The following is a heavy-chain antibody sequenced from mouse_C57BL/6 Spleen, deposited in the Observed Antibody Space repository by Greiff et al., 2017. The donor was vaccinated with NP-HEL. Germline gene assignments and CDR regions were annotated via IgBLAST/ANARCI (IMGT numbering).Heavy chain of an antibody. Sequence: VQRVESGPGLVAPSQSLSITCTVSGFSLTSYGVDWVRQSPGKGLEWLGVIWGVGSTNYNSALKSRLSISKDNSKSQVFLKMNSLQTDDTAMYYCARGGNYDDYYAMDYWGQGTSVTVSS. D-gene: IGHD2-1*01. V-gene: IGHV2-6*01. J-gene: IGHJ4*01. CDR2: IWGVGST. CDR3: ARGGNYDDYYAMDY. CDR1: GFSLTSYG.